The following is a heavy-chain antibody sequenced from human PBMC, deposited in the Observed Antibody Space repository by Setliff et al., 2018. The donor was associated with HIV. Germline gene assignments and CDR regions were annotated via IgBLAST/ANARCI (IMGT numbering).Heavy chain of an antibody. CDR2: ISPDNGNT. Sequence: ASVKVSCKASGYIFLNYDITWVRQAPGQGLEWMGWISPDNGNTNYAQKIEGRVILATDKSTNTVEMELRSLRSDDTAVYYCVRDRELRTTRSLDFWGPGTLVTVSS. CDR3: VRDRELRTTRSLDF. D-gene: IGHD1-1*01. CDR1: GYIFLNYD. V-gene: IGHV1-18*04. J-gene: IGHJ4*02.